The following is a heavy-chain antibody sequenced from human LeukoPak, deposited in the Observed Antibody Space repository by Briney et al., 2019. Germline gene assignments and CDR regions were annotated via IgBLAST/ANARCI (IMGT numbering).Heavy chain of an antibody. V-gene: IGHV3-30-3*01. J-gene: IGHJ4*02. CDR1: GFTFSSYA. Sequence: GGSLRLSCAASGFTFSSYAMHWVRQAPGKGLEWVAVISYDGSNKYYADSVKGRFTISRDNSKNTLYLQMNSLRAEDTAVYYCARGFRISGSYSSDYWGQGTLVTVSS. CDR2: ISYDGSNK. CDR3: ARGFRISGSYSSDY. D-gene: IGHD1-26*01.